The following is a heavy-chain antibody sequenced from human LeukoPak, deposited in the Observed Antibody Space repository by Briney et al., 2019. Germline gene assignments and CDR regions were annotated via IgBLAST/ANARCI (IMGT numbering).Heavy chain of an antibody. Sequence: SETLSLTCTVSGGSISSSSYYWGWIRQPPGKGLEWIGSIYYSGSTYYNPSLKSRVTISVDTSKNQFSLKLSSVTAADTAVYHCARHPIGATPRFYFDYWGQGTLVTVSS. CDR1: GGSISSSSYY. V-gene: IGHV4-39*01. D-gene: IGHD1-26*01. CDR3: ARHPIGATPRFYFDY. CDR2: IYYSGST. J-gene: IGHJ4*02.